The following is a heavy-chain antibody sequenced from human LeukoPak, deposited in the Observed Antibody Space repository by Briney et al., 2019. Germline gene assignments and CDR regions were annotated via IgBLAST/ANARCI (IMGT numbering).Heavy chain of an antibody. D-gene: IGHD6-19*01. Sequence: SETLSLTCTVSGGSINSSSYYWGWIRQPPGKGLEWIGTMYFTGSNYYNPSLKSRVIISVDTSKNQFSLKLSSVTAADTAVYYCARHPHSSGWYKDAFDIWGQGTMVTVSS. CDR1: GGSINSSSYY. CDR2: MYFTGSN. V-gene: IGHV4-39*01. J-gene: IGHJ3*02. CDR3: ARHPHSSGWYKDAFDI.